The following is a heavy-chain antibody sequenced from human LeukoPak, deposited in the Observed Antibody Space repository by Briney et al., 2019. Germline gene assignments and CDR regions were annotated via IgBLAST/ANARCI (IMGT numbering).Heavy chain of an antibody. CDR3: ARAAAGTRSEEGYYYYYMDV. J-gene: IGHJ6*03. CDR1: GYSISSGYY. CDR2: IYHSGST. Sequence: PSETLSLTCAVSGYSISSGYYWGWIRQPPGKGLEWIGSIYHSGSTYYNPSLKSRVTISVDTSKNQFSLKLCSVTAADTAVYYCARAAAGTRSEEGYYYYYMDVWGKGTTVTVSS. D-gene: IGHD6-13*01. V-gene: IGHV4-38-2*01.